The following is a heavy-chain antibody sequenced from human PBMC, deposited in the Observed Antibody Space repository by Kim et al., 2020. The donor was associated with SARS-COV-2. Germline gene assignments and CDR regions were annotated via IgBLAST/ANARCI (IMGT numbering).Heavy chain of an antibody. D-gene: IGHD2-2*01. Sequence: GGSLRLSCAASGFTFSSYGMHWVRQAPGKGLEWVAVIWYDGSNKYYADSVKGRFTISRDNSKNTLYLQMNSLRAEDTAVYYCARAYCSSTSCYQNWFDPWGQGTLVTVSS. CDR3: ARAYCSSTSCYQNWFDP. J-gene: IGHJ5*02. V-gene: IGHV3-33*01. CDR2: IWYDGSNK. CDR1: GFTFSSYG.